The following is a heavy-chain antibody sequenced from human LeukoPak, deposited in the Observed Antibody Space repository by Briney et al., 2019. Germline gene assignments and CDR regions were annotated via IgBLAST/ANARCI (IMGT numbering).Heavy chain of an antibody. Sequence: ASVKVSCKASGYTFTGYYMHWVRQAPGQGLEWMGWINPNSGGTNYAQKFQGRVTMTRDTSISTAYMELSRLRSDDTAVYYCARNEVEDDFWRNWFDPWGQGTLVTVSS. CDR3: ARNEVEDDFWRNWFDP. V-gene: IGHV1-2*02. D-gene: IGHD3-3*01. CDR1: GYTFTGYY. CDR2: INPNSGGT. J-gene: IGHJ5*02.